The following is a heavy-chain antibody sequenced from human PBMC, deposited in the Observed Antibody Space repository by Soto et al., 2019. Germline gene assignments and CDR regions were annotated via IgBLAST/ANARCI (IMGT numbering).Heavy chain of an antibody. CDR2: IYHSGST. CDR3: ARAPMSGSAYYFDY. J-gene: IGHJ4*02. D-gene: IGHD1-26*01. Sequence: PSETLSLTCAVSGYSISSGYYWGWIRQPPGKGLEWIGSIYHSGSTYYNPSLKSRVTISVDTSKNQFSLKLSSVTAADTAVYYCARAPMSGSAYYFDYWGQGTLVTVSS. V-gene: IGHV4-38-2*01. CDR1: GYSISSGYY.